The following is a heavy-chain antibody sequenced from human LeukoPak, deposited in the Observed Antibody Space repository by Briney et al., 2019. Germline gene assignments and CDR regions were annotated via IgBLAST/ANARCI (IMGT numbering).Heavy chain of an antibody. CDR2: ISAYNGNT. CDR1: GYPFTHYG. J-gene: IGHJ2*01. Sequence: ASVTVSCKASGYPFTHYGISWVRQAPGQGLEWMGWISAYNGNTSYAQKLQGRVTMTTDTSTSTAYMELRSLRSDDTAVYYCARVWELLRVNWYFDLWGRGTLVTVSS. CDR3: ARVWELLRVNWYFDL. V-gene: IGHV1-18*01. D-gene: IGHD1-26*01.